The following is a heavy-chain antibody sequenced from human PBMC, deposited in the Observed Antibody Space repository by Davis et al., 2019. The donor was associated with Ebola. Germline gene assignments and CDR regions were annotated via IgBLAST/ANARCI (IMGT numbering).Heavy chain of an antibody. D-gene: IGHD3-10*01. J-gene: IGHJ5*02. Sequence: ASVKVSCKASADTFNNYAISWVRQAPGQGLEWMGWISGYNGNTNYAQKVQGRVTMTTDTSTSTAYMELRSLRSDDTALYYCARGITMVRGEGWFDPWGQGTLVSVSS. V-gene: IGHV1-18*04. CDR3: ARGITMVRGEGWFDP. CDR1: ADTFNNYA. CDR2: ISGYNGNT.